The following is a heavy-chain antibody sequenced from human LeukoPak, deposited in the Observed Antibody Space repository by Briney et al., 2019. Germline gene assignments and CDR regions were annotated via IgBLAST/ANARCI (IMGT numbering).Heavy chain of an antibody. CDR2: ISSNGSTI. CDR1: GFTFSDYS. D-gene: IGHD3-16*02. CDR3: ARAVYDYVWGSYRSRTYYFDY. J-gene: IGHJ4*02. V-gene: IGHV3-11*01. Sequence: GGSLRLSCAASGFTFSDYSMSWVRQAPGKGLEWVSYISSNGSTIYYADSVKGRFTISRDKAKTSMYLQMNILRAEDTAVYYCARAVYDYVWGSYRSRTYYFDYWGQGTLVTVSS.